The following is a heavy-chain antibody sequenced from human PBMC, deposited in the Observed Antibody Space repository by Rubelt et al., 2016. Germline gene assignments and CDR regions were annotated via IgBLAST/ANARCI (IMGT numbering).Heavy chain of an antibody. V-gene: IGHV7-4-1*02. CDR2: INTNTGNP. D-gene: IGHD1-14*01. Sequence: QVQLVQSGSELKKPGASVKVSCKASGYTFTNHAMNWVRQAPGQGLQWMGWINTNTGNPTYAQGFTGRFVFSLDNAVSTAYLEISGLRPEDTAVYYCARGGVLGIFWGQGTLVTVSS. CDR3: ARGGVLGIF. CDR1: GYTFTNHA. J-gene: IGHJ4*02.